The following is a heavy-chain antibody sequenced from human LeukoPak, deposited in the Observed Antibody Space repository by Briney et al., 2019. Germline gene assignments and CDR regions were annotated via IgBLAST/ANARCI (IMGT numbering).Heavy chain of an antibody. V-gene: IGHV4-34*01. CDR1: GGSFSGYY. CDR3: ARQPRYYYDSSGHDAFDI. Sequence: SETLSLTCAVYGGSFSGYYWSWVRQPPGKGLEWIGEINHSGSTNYNPSLKSRVTLSVDTSKNQFPLKLSSVTAADTAVYYCARQPRYYYDSSGHDAFDIWGQGTMVTVSS. J-gene: IGHJ3*02. D-gene: IGHD3-22*01. CDR2: INHSGST.